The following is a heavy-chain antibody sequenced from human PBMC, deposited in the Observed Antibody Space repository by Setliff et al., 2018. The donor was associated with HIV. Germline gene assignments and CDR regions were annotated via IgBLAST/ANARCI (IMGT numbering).Heavy chain of an antibody. CDR2: IYPVDSDT. Sequence: GESLTISCQGSGYTFTKYWIGWVRQMPGKGLEWMGVIYPVDSDTRYSPSFQGQVTISADRSISTAYLQWSSLKASDTAMYYCVRPGCSTSSCYSSNGSDLWGPGTMVTVSS. D-gene: IGHD2-2*02. CDR1: GYTFTKYW. V-gene: IGHV5-51*01. J-gene: IGHJ3*01. CDR3: VRPGCSTSSCYSSNGSDL.